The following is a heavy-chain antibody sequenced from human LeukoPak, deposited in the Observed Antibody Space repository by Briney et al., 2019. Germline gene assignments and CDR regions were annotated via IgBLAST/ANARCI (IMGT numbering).Heavy chain of an antibody. CDR3: AKDLDRGGIAAAGAFDY. D-gene: IGHD6-13*01. CDR2: ISWNSGSI. J-gene: IGHJ4*02. Sequence: PGGSLRLSCAASGFTYDDYAMHWVRQAPGKGLEWVSGISWNSGSIGYADSVKGRFTISRDNAKNSLYLQMNSLRAEDTAVYYCAKDLDRGGIAAAGAFDYWGQGTLVTVSS. V-gene: IGHV3-9*01. CDR1: GFTYDDYA.